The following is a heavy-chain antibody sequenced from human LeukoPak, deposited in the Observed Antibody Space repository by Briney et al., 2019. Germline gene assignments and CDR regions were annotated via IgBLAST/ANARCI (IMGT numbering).Heavy chain of an antibody. CDR2: INPNSGGT. V-gene: IGHV1-2*02. CDR3: ARGEWELLSVDY. D-gene: IGHD1-26*01. J-gene: IGHJ4*02. Sequence: AASVKVSCKASGYTFTGYYMRWVRQAPGQGLEWMGWINPNSGGTNYAQKFQGRVTMTRDTSISTAYMELSRLRSDGTAVYYCARGEWELLSVDYWGQGTPVTVSS. CDR1: GYTFTGYY.